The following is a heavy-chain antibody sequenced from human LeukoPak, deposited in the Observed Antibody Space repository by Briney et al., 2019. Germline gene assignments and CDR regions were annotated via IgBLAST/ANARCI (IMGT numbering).Heavy chain of an antibody. CDR3: ARDLVGATTSAFDI. D-gene: IGHD1-26*01. J-gene: IGHJ3*02. CDR2: IYYSGST. Sequence: SETLSLTCTVSGGSISSYYWSWIRQPPGKGLEWIGYIYYSGSTNYNPSLKSRVTMSVDTSKNQFSLKLSSVTAADTAVYYCARDLVGATTSAFDIWGQGTMVTVSS. V-gene: IGHV4-59*12. CDR1: GGSISSYY.